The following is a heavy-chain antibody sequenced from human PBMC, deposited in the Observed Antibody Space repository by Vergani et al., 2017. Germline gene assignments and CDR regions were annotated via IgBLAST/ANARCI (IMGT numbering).Heavy chain of an antibody. CDR2: IRYDGNNK. J-gene: IGHJ3*02. CDR3: CSPGHSDAFDI. V-gene: IGHV3-30*02. D-gene: IGHD1-14*01. Sequence: VQLVESGGGLVQPGGSLRLSCAASGFTFSNYDIHWVRQAPGKGLEWVAFIRYDGNNKYYADSVKGRFTISRDNSKNTLYLQMNSLRAEDTAVYYCCSPGHSDAFDIWGQGTMVTVSS. CDR1: GFTFSNYD.